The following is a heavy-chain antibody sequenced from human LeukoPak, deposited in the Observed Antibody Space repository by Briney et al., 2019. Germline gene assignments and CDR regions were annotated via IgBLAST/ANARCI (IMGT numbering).Heavy chain of an antibody. J-gene: IGHJ4*02. V-gene: IGHV3-53*01. D-gene: IGHD1-14*01. CDR2: LYSDGNT. CDR3: ARGVEPLAANTLAY. Sequence: GGTLRLSCAASGFTVITNDMTWVRQAPGKGLEWVSVLYSDGNTKYVDSVQGRFTISRDNSKNTLYLEMNSLSPDDTAVYYCARGVEPLAANTLAYWGQGTLVTVSS. CDR1: GFTVITND.